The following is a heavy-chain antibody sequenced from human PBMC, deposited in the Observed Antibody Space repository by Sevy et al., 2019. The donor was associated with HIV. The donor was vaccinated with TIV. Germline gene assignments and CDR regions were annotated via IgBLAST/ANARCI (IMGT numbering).Heavy chain of an antibody. CDR3: ATEDITMIPYGLDV. V-gene: IGHV1-24*01. CDR2: FDPEDGET. J-gene: IGHJ6*02. Sequence: ASVKVSCKVSGYTLTELSMHWVRQPPGKGLEWMGRFDPEDGETIYAQKFLGRLTMTEDTSTDTAYMDLSSLRSEDTAVYYCATEDITMIPYGLDVWGQGTMVTVSS. CDR1: GYTLTELS. D-gene: IGHD3-22*01.